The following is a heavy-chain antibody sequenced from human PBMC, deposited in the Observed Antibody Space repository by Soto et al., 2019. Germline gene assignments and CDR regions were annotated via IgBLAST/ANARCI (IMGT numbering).Heavy chain of an antibody. CDR1: GGSIIGSY. J-gene: IGHJ4*02. CDR2: VYYTGST. V-gene: IGHV4-59*01. CDR3: ARSVAVPGAHIDY. D-gene: IGHD6-19*01. Sequence: SETLSLTCSVSGGSIIGSYWICIRQSPGKGLEWLGYVYYTGSTNYSPSLRSRVSISVDTSKNEFSLRLSSVTAADTAVYFCARSVAVPGAHIDYWGQGTQVTVSS.